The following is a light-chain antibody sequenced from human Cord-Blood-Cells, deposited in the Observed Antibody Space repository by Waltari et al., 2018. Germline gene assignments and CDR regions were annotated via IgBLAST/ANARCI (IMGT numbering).Light chain of an antibody. Sequence: DIHMTQSPSTLSASVGDRVTITCRASQSFSSWLAWYQQKPGKAPKLLIYKASSLESGVPSRFSGSGSGTEFTLTISSLQPDDFATYYCQQYNSYTWTFGQGTQVEIK. V-gene: IGKV1-5*03. J-gene: IGKJ1*01. CDR2: KAS. CDR1: QSFSSW. CDR3: QQYNSYTWT.